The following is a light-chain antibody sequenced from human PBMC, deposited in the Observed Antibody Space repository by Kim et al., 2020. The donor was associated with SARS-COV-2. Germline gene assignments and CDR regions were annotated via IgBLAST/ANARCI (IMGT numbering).Light chain of an antibody. CDR3: QSYDSSLSGSWV. V-gene: IGLV1-40*01. Sequence: RVTISCTGGSSNIGEGYDVHWYQQFPGTAPKLLIYANTERPSGVPDRFSASKSGSSASLAITGLQAEDEAVYYCQSYDSSLSGSWVFGGGTKVTVL. J-gene: IGLJ3*02. CDR2: ANT. CDR1: SSNIGEGYD.